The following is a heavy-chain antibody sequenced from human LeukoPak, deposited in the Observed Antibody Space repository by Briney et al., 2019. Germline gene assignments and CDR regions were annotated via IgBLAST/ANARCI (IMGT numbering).Heavy chain of an antibody. Sequence: GGSLRLSCAASGNYWMYWVRQAPGKGLVWVSHINSDGSWTSYADSVKGRFTISKDNAKNTVYLQMNSLRAEDTAVYYCVSFYETYWGRGTLVTVSS. CDR1: GNYW. CDR2: INSDGSWT. J-gene: IGHJ4*02. V-gene: IGHV3-74*01. D-gene: IGHD2/OR15-2a*01. CDR3: VSFYETY.